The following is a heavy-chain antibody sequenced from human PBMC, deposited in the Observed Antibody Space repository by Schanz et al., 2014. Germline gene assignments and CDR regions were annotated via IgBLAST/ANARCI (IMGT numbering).Heavy chain of an antibody. D-gene: IGHD2-15*01. Sequence: EVQLVESGGGLVQPGGSLRLSCAASGFTVSNHYMSWVRQAPGKGLECVSIIYSDSSTYYVDSVKGRFIISRDNSKNTVYLQMNSLRAEDTAVYYCARDPGGTKTHGLWGQGTLVTVSS. CDR3: ARDPGGTKTHGL. J-gene: IGHJ4*02. CDR2: IYSDSST. CDR1: GFTVSNHY. V-gene: IGHV3-66*01.